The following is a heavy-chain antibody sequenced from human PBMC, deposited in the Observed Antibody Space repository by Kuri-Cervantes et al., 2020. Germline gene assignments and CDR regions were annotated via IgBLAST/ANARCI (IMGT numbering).Heavy chain of an antibody. CDR3: ARDRAESNGSDDAFDT. J-gene: IGHJ3*02. D-gene: IGHD5-12*01. V-gene: IGHV4-4*02. Sequence: SETLSLTCAVSGGSISTNNWWNWVRQPPGKGLEWIGEIYRSGSSNYNPSLKGRVSILVDTSKNQFSLKLTSVTAADTAVYYCARDRAESNGSDDAFDTWPRDSGHRLL. CDR2: IYRSGSS. CDR1: GGSISTNNW.